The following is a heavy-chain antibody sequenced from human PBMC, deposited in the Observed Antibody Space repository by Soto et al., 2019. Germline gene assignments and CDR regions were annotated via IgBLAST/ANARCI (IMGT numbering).Heavy chain of an antibody. CDR3: ARDQYYYDSSGSYYYGMDV. J-gene: IGHJ6*02. CDR2: IDPSDSYT. D-gene: IGHD3-22*01. V-gene: IGHV5-10-1*01. CDR1: GYSFTSYW. Sequence: PGESLKISWKGSGYSFTSYWISWVRQMPGKGLEWMGRIDPSDSYTNYSPSFQGHVTISADKSISTAYLQWSSLKASDTAMYYCARDQYYYDSSGSYYYGMDVWGQGTTVTVSS.